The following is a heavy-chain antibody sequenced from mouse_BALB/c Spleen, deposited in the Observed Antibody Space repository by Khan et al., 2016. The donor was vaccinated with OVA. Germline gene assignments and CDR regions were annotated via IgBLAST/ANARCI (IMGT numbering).Heavy chain of an antibody. J-gene: IGHJ3*01. CDR1: GFTFSSYS. V-gene: IGHV5-6*01. Sequence: EVELVESGGDLVKPGGSLKLSCAASGFTFSSYSMSWVRQTPDKRLVWVATISSGGDYTYYPDNVKGRFTISRDNAKNTLYLQMSSLKSEDTAMYYCASHLTGSFAYWGQGTLVTVSA. CDR3: ASHLTGSFAY. CDR2: ISSGGDYT. D-gene: IGHD4-1*01.